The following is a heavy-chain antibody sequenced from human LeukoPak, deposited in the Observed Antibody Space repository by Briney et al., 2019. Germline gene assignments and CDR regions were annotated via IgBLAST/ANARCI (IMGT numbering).Heavy chain of an antibody. D-gene: IGHD2-2*01. CDR3: ARDKGVVPAAPPYYFDY. V-gene: IGHV1-46*01. CDR2: INPSGGST. Sequence: AASVKVSCKASGYTFTGYYMHWVRQAPGQGLEWMGIINPSGGSTSYAQKFQGRVTMTRDTSTSTVYMELSSLRSEDTAVYYCARDKGVVPAAPPYYFDYWGQGTLVTVSS. J-gene: IGHJ4*02. CDR1: GYTFTGYY.